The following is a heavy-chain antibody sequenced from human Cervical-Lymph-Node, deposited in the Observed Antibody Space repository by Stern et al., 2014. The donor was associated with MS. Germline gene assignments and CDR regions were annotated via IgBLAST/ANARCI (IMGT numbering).Heavy chain of an antibody. D-gene: IGHD3-3*01. Sequence: VQLVESGPGLVKPSETLSLTCTVSGYSISSGYYWGWIRQPPGKGLEWIGSIYHSGSTYYNPSLKSRVTISADTSNNQFLLKLSSVTAADTAVYYCARADDFTAAFDIWGQGTMVTVSS. CDR3: ARADDFTAAFDI. CDR1: GYSISSGYY. V-gene: IGHV4-38-2*02. CDR2: IYHSGST. J-gene: IGHJ3*02.